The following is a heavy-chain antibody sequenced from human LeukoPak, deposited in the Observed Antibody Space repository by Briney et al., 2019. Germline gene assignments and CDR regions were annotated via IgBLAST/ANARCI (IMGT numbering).Heavy chain of an antibody. V-gene: IGHV4-34*01. Sequence: SETLSLTCAVYGGSFSGYYWSWIRQPPGKGLEWIGEINHSGSTNYNPSLKSRVTISVDTSKNQFSLKLSSVTAADTAVYYCATNEWSGYYFEYWGQGTLVPVSS. CDR2: INHSGST. J-gene: IGHJ4*02. D-gene: IGHD3-3*01. CDR3: ATNEWSGYYFEY. CDR1: GGSFSGYY.